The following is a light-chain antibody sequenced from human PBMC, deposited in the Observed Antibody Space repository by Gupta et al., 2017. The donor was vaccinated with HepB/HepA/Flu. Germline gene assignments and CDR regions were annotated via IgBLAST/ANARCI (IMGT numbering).Light chain of an antibody. CDR2: YNN. CDR1: NIGSKS. V-gene: IGLV3-21*04. Sequence: SSVLTQPPSVSVAPGKTARITCGGNNIGSKSVHWYQQKPGQAPVMVIYYNNDRPSGIPERFSGSNYGNTASLTISRVEAGDEADYYCQGWDSTRDHVVFGGGTKLTVL. CDR3: QGWDSTRDHVV. J-gene: IGLJ2*01.